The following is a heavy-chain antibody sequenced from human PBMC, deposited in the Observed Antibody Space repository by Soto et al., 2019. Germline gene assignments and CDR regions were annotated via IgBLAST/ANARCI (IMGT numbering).Heavy chain of an antibody. CDR2: ISGSGHTT. Sequence: EVQLVESGGGLVQPGGSLRLSCAASGFTFSTYEMNWARQAPGKGLEWVSYISGSGHTTYYADSVKGRFTISRDNAKNSLSLQMNSLRGEDTAVDYCARGDNSHYYPNKFDPWGQGTLVTVFS. V-gene: IGHV3-48*03. CDR3: ARGDNSHYYPNKFDP. J-gene: IGHJ5*02. CDR1: GFTFSTYE. D-gene: IGHD3-22*01.